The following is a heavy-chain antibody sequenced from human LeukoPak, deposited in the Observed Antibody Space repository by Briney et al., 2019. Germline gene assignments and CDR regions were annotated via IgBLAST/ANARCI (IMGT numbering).Heavy chain of an antibody. CDR1: GFTFSSYS. V-gene: IGHV3-21*01. CDR2: ISSSSSYI. CDR3: ARAPTLHCNSTSCYDGGY. D-gene: IGHD2-2*01. J-gene: IGHJ4*02. Sequence: PGGSLRLPCAASGFTFSSYSMNWVRQAPGKGLEWVSSISSSSSYIYYADSVKGRFTISRDNAKNSLYLQMNSLSAEDTAMYYRARAPTLHCNSTSCYDGGYWGQGTLVTVSS.